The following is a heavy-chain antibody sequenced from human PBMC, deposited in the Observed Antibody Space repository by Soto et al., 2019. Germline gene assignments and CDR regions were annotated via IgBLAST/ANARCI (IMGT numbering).Heavy chain of an antibody. J-gene: IGHJ4*02. CDR2: ISAYNGNT. Sequence: QVQLVQSGAEVKKPGASVKVSCKASGYTFTSYGISWVRQAPGQGLEWMGWISAYNGNTNYAQKLQGRVTMTTDTSTSTAYMELRSLRSDDTAVYYCVRDRGDIVVVVAADYYFDYWGQGTLVTVSS. D-gene: IGHD2-15*01. V-gene: IGHV1-18*01. CDR3: VRDRGDIVVVVAADYYFDY. CDR1: GYTFTSYG.